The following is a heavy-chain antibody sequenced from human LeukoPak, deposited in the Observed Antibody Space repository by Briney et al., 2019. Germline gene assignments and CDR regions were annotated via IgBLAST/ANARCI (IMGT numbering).Heavy chain of an antibody. CDR1: GGSISSSSYY. Sequence: SETLSLTCTVSGGSISSSSYYWGWIRQPPGKGLEWIGSIYYSGSTYYNPSLKSRVTISVDTSKNQFSLKLSSVTAADTAVYYCARGARLGELSSPGFDYWGQGTLVTVSS. J-gene: IGHJ4*02. CDR3: ARGARLGELSSPGFDY. V-gene: IGHV4-39*07. D-gene: IGHD3-16*02. CDR2: IYYSGST.